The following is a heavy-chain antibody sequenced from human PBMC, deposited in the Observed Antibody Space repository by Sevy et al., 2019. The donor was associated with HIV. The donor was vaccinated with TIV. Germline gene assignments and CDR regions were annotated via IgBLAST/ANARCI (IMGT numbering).Heavy chain of an antibody. V-gene: IGHV3-23*01. CDR2: ISGSDGRT. J-gene: IGHJ1*01. D-gene: IGHD3-10*01. CDR1: GFTFSSYA. CDR3: VRDGCIHTGCHSLADF. Sequence: GGSLRLSCAASGFTFSSYAMSWVRQTPGKGLEWVSAISGSDGRTYYIDSVKGRFTITRDTSKNTVDLQMSSLRADDTAFYYCVRDGCIHTGCHSLADFWGQGTLVTVSS.